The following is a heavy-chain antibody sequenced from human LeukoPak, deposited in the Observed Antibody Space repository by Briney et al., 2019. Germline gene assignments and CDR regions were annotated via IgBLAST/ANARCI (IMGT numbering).Heavy chain of an antibody. CDR2: TYHSGFT. CDR3: LRDKAGSFYGSGGYHFNYNGMDV. J-gene: IGHJ6*02. Sequence: SETLSLTCTVSNYSINNGYYWGWIRQPPGRGLEWIGSTYHSGFTYSNPSLTSRLTMSIDASKNEFSLRLTSVTAADTAIYYCLRDKAGSFYGSGGYHFNYNGMDVWGQGTAVTVSS. D-gene: IGHD3-10*01. CDR1: NYSINNGYY. V-gene: IGHV4-38-2*02.